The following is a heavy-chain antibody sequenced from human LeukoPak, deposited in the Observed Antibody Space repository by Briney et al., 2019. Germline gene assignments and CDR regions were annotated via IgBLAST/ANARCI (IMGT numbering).Heavy chain of an antibody. CDR3: ARGGLRVMVYRRYYMDV. CDR1: GYSFTGYY. D-gene: IGHD2-8*01. Sequence: GASVKVSCKASGYSFTGYYMHWVRQDPGQGLEWMGWINPNSGDTKYAQKFQGRVTMTRDTSISTAYMELTRLRSDDTAVYYCARGGLRVMVYRRYYMDVWGKGTTVTVSS. J-gene: IGHJ6*03. V-gene: IGHV1-2*02. CDR2: INPNSGDT.